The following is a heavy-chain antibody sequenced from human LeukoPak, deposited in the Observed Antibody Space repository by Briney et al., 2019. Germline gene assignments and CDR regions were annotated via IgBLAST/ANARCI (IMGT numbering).Heavy chain of an antibody. V-gene: IGHV6-1*01. CDR3: AREGDTAMAFDI. CDR1: GDSVSSNSVT. J-gene: IGHJ3*02. D-gene: IGHD5-18*01. CDR2: TYYRSKWYN. Sequence: SQTLSLTCAISGDSVSSNSVTWNWIRQSPSRGLEWLGRTYYRSKWYNDYAVSVKSRITINPDTSKNQFSLQLSSVTPEDTAVYYCAREGDTAMAFDIWGQGIMVTVSS.